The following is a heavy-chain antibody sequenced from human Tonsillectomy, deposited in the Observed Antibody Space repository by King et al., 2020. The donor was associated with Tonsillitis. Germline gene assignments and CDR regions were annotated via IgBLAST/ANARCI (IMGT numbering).Heavy chain of an antibody. V-gene: IGHV3-33*01. CDR3: ASQLNMDTAIDY. CDR2: IWYDGSNK. J-gene: IGHJ4*02. D-gene: IGHD5-18*01. Sequence: VQLVESGGGVVQPGRSLRLSCAASGFTFSSYGMHWVRQAPGKGLEWVAVIWYDGSNKYYVDSVKGRFTISRDNSKNTLNLKMNSLRAEDTAVYYCASQLNMDTAIDYWGQGTLVTVSS. CDR1: GFTFSSYG.